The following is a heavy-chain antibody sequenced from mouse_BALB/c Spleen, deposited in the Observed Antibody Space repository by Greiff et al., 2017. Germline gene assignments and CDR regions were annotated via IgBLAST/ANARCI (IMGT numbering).Heavy chain of an antibody. V-gene: IGHV3-2*02. CDR1: GYSITSDYA. Sequence: EVQLQQSGPGLVKPSQSLSLTCTVTGYSITSDYAWTWIRQFPGNKLEWMGYISYSGSTSYNPSLKSRISITRDTSKNQFFLQLNSVTTEDTATYYCARYDGNYVGYFDYWGQGTTLTVSS. CDR2: ISYSGST. J-gene: IGHJ2*01. D-gene: IGHD2-1*01. CDR3: ARYDGNYVGYFDY.